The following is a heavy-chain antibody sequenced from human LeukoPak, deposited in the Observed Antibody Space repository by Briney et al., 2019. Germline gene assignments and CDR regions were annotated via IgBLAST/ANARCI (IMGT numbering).Heavy chain of an antibody. CDR1: GFTFSSYA. CDR3: AKVTRRTAVVLYYFDY. D-gene: IGHD6-19*01. V-gene: IGHV3-23*01. J-gene: IGHJ4*02. CDR2: ISGSGGST. Sequence: GGSLRLSCAASGFTFSSYAMSWVRQAPGKGLEWVSAISGSGGSTCYADSVKGRFTISRDNSKNTLYLQMNSLRAEDTAVYYCAKVTRRTAVVLYYFDYWGQGTLVTVSS.